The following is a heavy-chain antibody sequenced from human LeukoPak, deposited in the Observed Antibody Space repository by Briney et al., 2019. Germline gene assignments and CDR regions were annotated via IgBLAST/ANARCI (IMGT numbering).Heavy chain of an antibody. V-gene: IGHV4-39*02. J-gene: IGHJ6*02. CDR2: IYYSGST. D-gene: IGHD3/OR15-3a*01. Sequence: PSETLSLTCTVSGGSISSSSYYWGWIRQPPGKGLEWIGSIYYSGSTYYNPSLKSRVTISVDTSKNQLSLKLSSVTAADTAVYYCARDRPVGAMILPKHYYYYGMDVWGQGTTVTVSS. CDR1: GGSISSSSYY. CDR3: ARDRPVGAMILPKHYYYYGMDV.